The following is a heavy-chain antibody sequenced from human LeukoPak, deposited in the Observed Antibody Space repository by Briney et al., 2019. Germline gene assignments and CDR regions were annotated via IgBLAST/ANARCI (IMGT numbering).Heavy chain of an antibody. CDR3: ARVGYSYGGVN. J-gene: IGHJ4*02. D-gene: IGHD5-18*01. CDR2: IYYSGST. Sequence: SETLSLTCTVSGGSISSSSYYWGWIRQPPGKGLEWIGSIYYSGSTYYNPSLKSRVTISVDTSKNQFSLKLSSVTAADTAVYYCARVGYSYGGVNWGQGTLVTVSS. CDR1: GGSISSSSYY. V-gene: IGHV4-39*07.